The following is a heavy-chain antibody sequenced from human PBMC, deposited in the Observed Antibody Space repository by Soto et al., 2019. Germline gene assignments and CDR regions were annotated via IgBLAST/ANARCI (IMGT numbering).Heavy chain of an antibody. CDR1: GGTFSSYA. V-gene: IGHV1-69*13. Sequence: ASVKVSCKASGGTFSSYAISWVRQAPGQGLEWMGGIIPIFGTADYAQKFQGRVAITAAASTSTAYMELSSLRSEDTAVYYCARDYSSSSNWFDPWGQGTLVTVSS. CDR2: IIPIFGTA. CDR3: ARDYSSSSNWFDP. D-gene: IGHD6-13*01. J-gene: IGHJ5*02.